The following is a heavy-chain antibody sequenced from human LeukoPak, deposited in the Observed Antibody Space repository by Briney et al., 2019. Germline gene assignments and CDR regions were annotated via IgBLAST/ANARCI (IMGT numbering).Heavy chain of an antibody. CDR2: IYYSGST. CDR3: ARHEGIVGATKYFDL. CDR1: GGSISSYY. Sequence: SETLSLTCTVSGGSISSYYWSWIRQPPGKGLEWIGYIYYSGSTNYNPSLKSRVTISVDTSKNQFSLKLSSVTAADTAVYYCARHEGIVGATKYFDLWGRGTLVTVSS. J-gene: IGHJ2*01. V-gene: IGHV4-59*08. D-gene: IGHD1-26*01.